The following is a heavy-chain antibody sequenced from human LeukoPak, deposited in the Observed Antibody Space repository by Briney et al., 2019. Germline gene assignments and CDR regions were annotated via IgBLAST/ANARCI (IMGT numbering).Heavy chain of an antibody. CDR2: IGTAGDT. V-gene: IGHV3-13*01. Sequence: GGSLRLSCAASGFTFSSYDMHWVRHATGKGLEWVSAIGTAGDTYYPGSVKGRFTISRENAKNSLYLQMNSLRAGDTAVYYCARGMEYSSSWSDAFDIWGQGTMVTVSS. CDR3: ARGMEYSSSWSDAFDI. D-gene: IGHD6-13*01. CDR1: GFTFSSYD. J-gene: IGHJ3*02.